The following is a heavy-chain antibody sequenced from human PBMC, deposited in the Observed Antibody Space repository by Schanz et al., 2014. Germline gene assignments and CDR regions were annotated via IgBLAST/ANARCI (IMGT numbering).Heavy chain of an antibody. J-gene: IGHJ4*02. Sequence: EVQLVEPGGGLVQPGGSLRLSCTASGFTFSSYSMNWVRQAPGKGLEWVSYVSRSTPDIYYADSVKGRFTMSRDNAKNSVFVRVINLRAEDSAVCYCVRDSFFAFDYWGQGTLVTVSS. V-gene: IGHV3-48*01. D-gene: IGHD3-3*01. CDR2: VSRSTPDI. CDR3: VRDSFFAFDY. CDR1: GFTFSSYS.